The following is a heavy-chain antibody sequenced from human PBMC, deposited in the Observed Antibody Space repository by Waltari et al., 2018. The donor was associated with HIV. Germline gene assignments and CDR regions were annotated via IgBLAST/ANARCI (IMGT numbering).Heavy chain of an antibody. D-gene: IGHD1-26*01. Sequence: QVHLVQSGAEMKKPGASVKVSCKASGYTFISYGISWLRQAPGHGLEWMGRINTYNANTNYAQSLQGRVTMTTDTSTTTAYMELRSLTFDDTAVYYCARDGLRYSGTFYSDYWGQGTLVTVSS. V-gene: IGHV1-18*01. J-gene: IGHJ4*02. CDR1: GYTFISYG. CDR3: ARDGLRYSGTFYSDY. CDR2: INTYNANT.